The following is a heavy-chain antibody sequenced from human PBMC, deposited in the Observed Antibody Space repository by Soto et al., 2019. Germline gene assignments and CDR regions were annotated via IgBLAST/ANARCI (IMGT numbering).Heavy chain of an antibody. CDR3: ARGRYCLTGRCFPNWFDS. D-gene: IGHD7-27*01. Sequence: PSKTLSLTRTVSGGSIDSGGYYWSWRRPHPGKGLEWIGYIYYSGSTYYNPSFESRVAISVDTSKSQFSLNVTSVTAADTAVYFCARGRYCLTGRCFPNWFDSWGQGALVPVSS. J-gene: IGHJ5*01. V-gene: IGHV4-30-4*08. CDR1: GGSIDSGGYY. CDR2: IYYSGST.